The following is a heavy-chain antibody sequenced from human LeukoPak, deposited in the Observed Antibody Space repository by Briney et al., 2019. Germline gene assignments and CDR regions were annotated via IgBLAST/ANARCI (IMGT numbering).Heavy chain of an antibody. D-gene: IGHD2-21*02. CDR2: INPNSGGT. CDR3: ARDDAVVTAIRAFDY. Sequence: ASVKVSCKASGYTFTGYYMHWVRQAPGQGLEWMGWINPNSGGTNYAQKFQGRVTMTTDTSTSTAYMELRSLRSDDTAVYYCARDDAVVTAIRAFDYWGQGTLVTVSS. V-gene: IGHV1-2*02. J-gene: IGHJ4*02. CDR1: GYTFTGYY.